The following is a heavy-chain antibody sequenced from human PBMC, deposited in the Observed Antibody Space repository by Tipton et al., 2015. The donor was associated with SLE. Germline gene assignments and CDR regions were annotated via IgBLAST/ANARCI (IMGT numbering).Heavy chain of an antibody. CDR2: IYYSGST. CDR3: ARAPNPPYYYDSSGYRLDAFDI. V-gene: IGHV4-34*09. J-gene: IGHJ3*02. CDR1: GGSFSGYY. Sequence: TLSLTCAVYGGSFSGYYWSWIRQPPGKGLEWIGYIYYSGSTYYNPSLKSRVTISVDTSKNQFSLKLSSVTAADTAVYYCARAPNPPYYYDSSGYRLDAFDIWGQGTMVTVSS. D-gene: IGHD3-22*01.